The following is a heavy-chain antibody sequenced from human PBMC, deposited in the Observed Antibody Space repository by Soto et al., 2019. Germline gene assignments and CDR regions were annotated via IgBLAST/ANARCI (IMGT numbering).Heavy chain of an antibody. CDR3: ARDRSGMDV. CDR1: GFTFSSYE. CDR2: ISSSGSTI. Sequence: GGSLRLSCAASGFTFSSYEMNWVRQAPGKGLEWVSYISSSGSTIYYADSVKVRFTISRDNAKNSLYLQMNSLRAEDTAVYYCARDRSGMDVWGQGTTVTVSS. V-gene: IGHV3-48*03. J-gene: IGHJ6*02.